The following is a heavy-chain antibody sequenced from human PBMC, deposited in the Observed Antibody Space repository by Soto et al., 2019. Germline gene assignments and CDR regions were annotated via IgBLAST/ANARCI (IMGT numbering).Heavy chain of an antibody. CDR1: GGSISSSSYY. V-gene: IGHV4-39*01. CDR3: ARVLRVYYGMDV. D-gene: IGHD2-15*01. Sequence: SETLSLTCTVSGGSISSSSYYWGWIRQPPGKGLEWIGTIYYSGSTYYNPSLKSRVTISVDTSKNQFSLKLSSVTAADTAVYYCARVLRVYYGMDVWGQGTTVT. CDR2: IYYSGST. J-gene: IGHJ6*02.